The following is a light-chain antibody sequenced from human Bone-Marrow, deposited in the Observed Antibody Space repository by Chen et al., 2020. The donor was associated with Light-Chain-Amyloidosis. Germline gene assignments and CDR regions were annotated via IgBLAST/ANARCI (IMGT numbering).Light chain of an antibody. CDR2: DDS. J-gene: IGLJ3*02. CDR1: NIGSTS. V-gene: IGLV3-21*02. CDR3: QGWDRRSDRTV. Sequence: SYVLTQPSSVSVAPGQTATIACGGNNIGSTSVHWYQQTPGQAPLLVVNDDSDRRSGIPERLSGSNYGKAATLPISRVEAGDEDDYYCQGWDRRSDRTVFGGGTKLTVL.